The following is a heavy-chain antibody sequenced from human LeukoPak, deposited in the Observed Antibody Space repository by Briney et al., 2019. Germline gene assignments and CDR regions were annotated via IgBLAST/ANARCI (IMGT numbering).Heavy chain of an antibody. D-gene: IGHD1/OR15-1a*01. CDR3: VRHDSWNNDKWFDT. CDR1: GGSISSIIYY. CDR2: IDYSGGP. V-gene: IGHV4-39*01. J-gene: IGHJ5*02. Sequence: KPSETLSLTCTFSGGSISSIIYYWGWIPHPPGKGLDWIATIDYSGGPYYNPSLRSRFTISGETSKNQFSLKLTSVTAVDTAVYYCVRHDSWNNDKWFDTWGEGTLVTVSS.